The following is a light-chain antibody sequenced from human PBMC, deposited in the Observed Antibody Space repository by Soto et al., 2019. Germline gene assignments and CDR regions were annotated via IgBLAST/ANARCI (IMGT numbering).Light chain of an antibody. V-gene: IGKV3-20*01. CDR1: QSVSNNY. Sequence: EIMLTQSPGTLSLSPGERATLSCRASQSVSNNYLAWYQQKPGQAPRLLTYGASSRATGIPDRFSGSGSGTDFTLTISRLEPEDFAVYYCQQYGSSPWAFGQGTKVDIK. CDR3: QQYGSSPWA. J-gene: IGKJ1*01. CDR2: GAS.